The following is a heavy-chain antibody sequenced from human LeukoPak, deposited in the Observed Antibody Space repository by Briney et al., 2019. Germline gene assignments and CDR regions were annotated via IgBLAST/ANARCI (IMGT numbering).Heavy chain of an antibody. J-gene: IGHJ4*02. D-gene: IGHD3-10*01. Sequence: GGSLRLSCAASGFTFSSYSMNWVRQAPGKGLEWVSSISSSSSYIYYADSVKGRFTISRDNAKNSLYLQMNSLRAEDTAVYYCASSVAVRRFGELSIDYWGQGTLVTVSS. CDR2: ISSSSSYI. CDR3: ASSVAVRRFGELSIDY. V-gene: IGHV3-21*01. CDR1: GFTFSSYS.